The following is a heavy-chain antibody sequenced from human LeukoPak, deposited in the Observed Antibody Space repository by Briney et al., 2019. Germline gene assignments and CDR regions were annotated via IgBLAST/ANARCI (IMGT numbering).Heavy chain of an antibody. J-gene: IGHJ4*02. D-gene: IGHD3-9*01. CDR2: IIPISGTA. CDR3: ATEIGHYDILTGYYADIDY. CDR1: GGTFSSYA. Sequence: SVKVSCKASGGTFSSYAISWVRQAPGQGLEWMGRIIPISGTANYAQKFQGRVTITTDESTSTAYMELSSLRSEDTAVYYCATEIGHYDILTGYYADIDYWGQGTLVTVSS. V-gene: IGHV1-69*05.